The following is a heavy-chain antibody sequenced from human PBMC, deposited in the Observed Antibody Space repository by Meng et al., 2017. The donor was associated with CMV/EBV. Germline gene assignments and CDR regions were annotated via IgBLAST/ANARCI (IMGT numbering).Heavy chain of an antibody. J-gene: IGHJ4*02. CDR1: GFTFSSYS. D-gene: IGHD6-13*01. CDR3: AREQQQVVDY. Sequence: GGSLRLSCAASGFTFSSYSMNWVRQAPGEGLEWVAVISYDGSNIYHADPVKGRFTISRDNSKNTLYLQMNGLRPEDTAIYYCAREQQQVVDYWGQGTLVTVSS. V-gene: IGHV3-30*03. CDR2: ISYDGSNI.